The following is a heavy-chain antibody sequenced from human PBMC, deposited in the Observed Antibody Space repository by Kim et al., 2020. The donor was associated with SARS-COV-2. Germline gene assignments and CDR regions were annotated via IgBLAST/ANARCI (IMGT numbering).Heavy chain of an antibody. J-gene: IGHJ4*02. D-gene: IGHD1-26*01. V-gene: IGHV3-48*04. Sequence: GGSLRLSCAASGFKFTNYSFNWVRQAPGKGLEWMSYIRFNREYAYSVKGRITISTDDAANSVFLQMNDMTGEGTAGNVCVRDYEWAFDCWGQGAMVTV. CDR1: GFKFTNYS. CDR2: IRFNR. CDR3: VRDYEWAFDC.